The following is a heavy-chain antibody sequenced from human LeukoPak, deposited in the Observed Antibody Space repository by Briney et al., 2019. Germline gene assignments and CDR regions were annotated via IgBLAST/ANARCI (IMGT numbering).Heavy chain of an antibody. CDR1: GFTFDDYG. D-gene: IGHD3-22*01. CDR3: ARDSDYYDSSGYHGS. J-gene: IGHJ4*02. Sequence: GGSLRLSCAASGFTFDDYGMSWVRQAPGKGLEWVSSISSSSAYISYADSVKGRFTISRDNAKNSLYLQMNSLRAEDTAVYYCARDSDYYDSSGYHGSWGQGTLVTVSS. V-gene: IGHV3-21*01. CDR2: ISSSSAYI.